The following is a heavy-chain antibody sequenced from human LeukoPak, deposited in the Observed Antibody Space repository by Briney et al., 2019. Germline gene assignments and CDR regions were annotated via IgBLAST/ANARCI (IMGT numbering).Heavy chain of an antibody. D-gene: IGHD2/OR15-2a*01. CDR2: INSDGSIT. CDR3: ASGFNSDY. Sequence: PGGSLRLSCAASGFTFSSYWMHWVRQAPWKELVWVSRINSDGSITNYADSVKGRFTISRDNAKNTLYLQMNSLRAEDTAVYYCASGFNSDYWGHGTLVTVSS. J-gene: IGHJ4*01. CDR1: GFTFSSYW. V-gene: IGHV3-74*01.